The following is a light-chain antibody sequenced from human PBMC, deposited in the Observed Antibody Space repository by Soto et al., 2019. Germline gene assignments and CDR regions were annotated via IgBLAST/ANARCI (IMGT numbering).Light chain of an antibody. V-gene: IGKV1-39*01. CDR1: QSISSK. Sequence: DIQMTQSPSSLSASVEDRVTITCRTSQSISSKLSWYQQKPGKAPRLLIYAASRLQSGVPSRFSGTGSGTDFTLTISSLQPEDFAIYYCQQTFGKPLVTFGQGTRLEIK. CDR3: QQTFGKPLVT. J-gene: IGKJ5*01. CDR2: AAS.